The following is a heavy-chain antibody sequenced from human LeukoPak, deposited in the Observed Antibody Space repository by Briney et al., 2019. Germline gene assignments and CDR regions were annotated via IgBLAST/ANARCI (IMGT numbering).Heavy chain of an antibody. CDR3: ARLDGNWNYFDY. V-gene: IGHV4-59*08. Sequence: SETLSLTCTVSGGSISRYYWSWIRQPPGKGLEWIVYIHYSGSTNYNPSLKSRVTISMDTSKNQFSLKLTSVAAADTAVYYCARLDGNWNYFDYWGLGTLVTVSS. CDR2: IHYSGST. D-gene: IGHD1-20*01. J-gene: IGHJ4*02. CDR1: GGSISRYY.